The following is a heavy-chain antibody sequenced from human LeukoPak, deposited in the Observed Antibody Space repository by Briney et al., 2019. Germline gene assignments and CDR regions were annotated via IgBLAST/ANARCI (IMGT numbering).Heavy chain of an antibody. D-gene: IGHD3-16*01. J-gene: IGHJ4*02. V-gene: IGHV3-33*01. CDR1: GFTFSSYG. CDR2: IWYDGSNK. CDR3: ARAESPFGDYYFDY. Sequence: GGSLRLSCAASGFTFSSYGMHWVHQAPGKGLEWVAVIWYDGSNKYYADSVKGRFTISRDNSKNTLYLQMNSLRAEDTAVYYCARAESPFGDYYFDYWGQGTLVTVSS.